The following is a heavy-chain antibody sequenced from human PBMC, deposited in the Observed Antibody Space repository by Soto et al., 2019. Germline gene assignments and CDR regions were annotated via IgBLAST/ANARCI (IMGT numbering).Heavy chain of an antibody. CDR3: AGGGGWVIDS. CDR2: IKQDGSEK. V-gene: IGHV3-7*01. D-gene: IGHD3-16*01. Sequence: GGSLRLSCAASKFTFSSYWMNWVRQAPGKGLEWVANIKQDGSEKYYVDSVKGRFTISRDNAKNALYLQMNSLRAEDTAVYYSAGGGGWVIDSWGQGALVTAPQ. J-gene: IGHJ4*02. CDR1: KFTFSSYW.